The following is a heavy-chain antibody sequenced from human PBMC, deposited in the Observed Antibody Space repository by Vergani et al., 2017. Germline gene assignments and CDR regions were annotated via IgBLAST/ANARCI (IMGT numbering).Heavy chain of an antibody. D-gene: IGHD3-10*01. V-gene: IGHV1-2*04. CDR3: ARDYRPYYYGSGSYGFDY. CDR2: INPNSGGT. J-gene: IGHJ4*02. Sequence: QVQLVQSGAEVKKPGASVKVSCKASGYTFTGYYMHWVRQAPGQGLEWMGWINPNSGGTNYAQKVQGWVTMTRDTSISTAYMELSRLRSDDPAVYYCARDYRPYYYGSGSYGFDYWGQGTLVTVSS. CDR1: GYTFTGYY.